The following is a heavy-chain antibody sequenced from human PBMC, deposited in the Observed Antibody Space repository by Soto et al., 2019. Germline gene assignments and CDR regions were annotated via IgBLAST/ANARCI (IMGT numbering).Heavy chain of an antibody. Sequence: GWSLRLSCVTSGFSFSPYAMSWVRQAPGKGLEWVSGISGSGSNTYYADSVKGRFTISRDNSRNTMFLQMKSLRAEDAAIYFFARGVRLNFDIWGQGNLVTVST. D-gene: IGHD4-17*01. CDR3: ARGVRLNFDI. CDR2: ISGSGSNT. CDR1: GFSFSPYA. V-gene: IGHV3-23*01. J-gene: IGHJ4*02.